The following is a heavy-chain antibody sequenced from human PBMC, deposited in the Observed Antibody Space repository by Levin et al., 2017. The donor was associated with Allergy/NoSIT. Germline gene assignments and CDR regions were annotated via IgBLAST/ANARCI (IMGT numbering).Heavy chain of an antibody. Sequence: GGSLRLSCAASGFTLSDHYLDWVRQAPGKGLEWVGRARNKANSYTTEYAASVKGRFPISRDESKNSLYLQMNSLKTEDTAVYYCATSSSPPSYYHFYMDVWGKGTTVTVSS. CDR3: ATSSSPPSYYHFYMDV. CDR2: ARNKANSYTT. D-gene: IGHD2-2*01. CDR1: GFTLSDHY. J-gene: IGHJ6*03. V-gene: IGHV3-72*01.